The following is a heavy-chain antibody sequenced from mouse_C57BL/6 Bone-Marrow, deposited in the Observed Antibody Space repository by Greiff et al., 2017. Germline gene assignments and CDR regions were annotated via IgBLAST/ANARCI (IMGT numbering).Heavy chain of an antibody. CDR1: GYSITSGYY. CDR3: AKRGDGYAMDY. V-gene: IGHV3-6*01. CDR2: ISYDGSN. J-gene: IGHJ4*01. D-gene: IGHD2-3*01. Sequence: ESGPGLVKPSQSLSLTCSVTGYSITSGYYWNWIRQFPGNKLEWMGYISYDGSNNYNPSLKNRISITRDTSKNQFFLKLNSVTTEDTATYDCAKRGDGYAMDYWGQGTSVTVSS.